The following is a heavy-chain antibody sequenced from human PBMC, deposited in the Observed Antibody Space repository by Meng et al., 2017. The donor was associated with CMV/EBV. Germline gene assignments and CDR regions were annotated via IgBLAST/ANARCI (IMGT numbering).Heavy chain of an antibody. D-gene: IGHD3-3*01. CDR3: AREPGARFLEWLHFDY. V-gene: IGHV4-59*01. CDR2: TYYSGST. J-gene: IGHJ4*02. Sequence: SETLSLTCTVSGGSISSYYGSWIRQPPGKGLEWIGYTYYSGSTNYNPSLKSRVTISVDTSKNQFSLKLSSVTAADTAVYYCAREPGARFLEWLHFDYWGQGTLVTVSS. CDR1: GGSISSYY.